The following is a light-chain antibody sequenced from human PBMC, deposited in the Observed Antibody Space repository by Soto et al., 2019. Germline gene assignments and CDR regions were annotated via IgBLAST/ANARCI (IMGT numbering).Light chain of an antibody. V-gene: IGLV1-40*01. CDR3: LSFDSSLSVV. J-gene: IGLJ2*01. CDR1: SSNIGAGYD. CDR2: GNT. Sequence: QSVLTQPPSVSGAPGQRVTISGTGSSSNIGAGYDVHWYQQLPGRAPKLLIYGNTNRPSGVPDRFSGSKSGTSASLAITGLQAEDEADYYCLSFDSSLSVVFGGGTKLTVL.